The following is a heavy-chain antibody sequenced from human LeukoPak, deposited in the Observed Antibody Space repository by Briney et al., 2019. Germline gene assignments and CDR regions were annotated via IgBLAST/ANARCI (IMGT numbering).Heavy chain of an antibody. J-gene: IGHJ4*02. CDR2: IYSGGST. D-gene: IGHD3-22*01. CDR3: ARDRLGDYDHSGYYDK. V-gene: IGHV3-53*01. Sequence: GGSLGLSCAASGFTVSSNYMSWVRQAPGKGLEWVSLIYSGGSTYYADSVKGRFTISRDNSKNTLYLQMNSLRAEDTAVYYCARDRLGDYDHSGYYDKWGQGTLVTVSS. CDR1: GFTVSSNY.